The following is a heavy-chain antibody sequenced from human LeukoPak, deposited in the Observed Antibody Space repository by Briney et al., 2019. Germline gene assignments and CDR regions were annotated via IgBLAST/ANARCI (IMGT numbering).Heavy chain of an antibody. CDR3: ARPTSSVDTALVSSIGDY. V-gene: IGHV3-30*02. Sequence: GGSLRLSCGASGFTFSSYGMHWVRQAPGKGLEWVAFIRYDGNNKYQPDSVKGRFTISRDNSNNTLYLQMNSLRAEDTALYYCARPTSSVDTALVSSIGDYWGQGTLVTVSS. CDR1: GFTFSSYG. D-gene: IGHD5-18*01. J-gene: IGHJ4*02. CDR2: IRYDGNNK.